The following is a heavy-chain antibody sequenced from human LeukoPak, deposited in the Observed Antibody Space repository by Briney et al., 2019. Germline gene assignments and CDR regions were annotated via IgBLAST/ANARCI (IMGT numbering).Heavy chain of an antibody. CDR1: GYTFTSYA. CDR2: INAGNGNT. J-gene: IGHJ4*02. CDR3: ARDYYGSGSYQDY. V-gene: IGHV1-3*01. Sequence: GASVKVSCKASGYTFTSYAMHWVRQAPGQRLEWMGWINAGNGNTEYSQKFQGRVTITRDTSASTAYMELSSLRSEDTAVYYRARDYYGSGSYQDYWGQGTLVTVSS. D-gene: IGHD3-10*01.